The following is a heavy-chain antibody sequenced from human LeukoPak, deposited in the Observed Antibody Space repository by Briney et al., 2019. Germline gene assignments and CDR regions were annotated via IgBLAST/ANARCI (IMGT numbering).Heavy chain of an antibody. CDR3: AKSSQRFGMDV. Sequence: PGGSLRLSCAASGLTFSSSAMNWVRQAPGKGLEWVSGISSSGGITYYADSVKGRFTISRDNSKNTLYLQLNSLRAEDTAAYYCAKSSQRFGMDVWGQGTTVTVSS. CDR1: GLTFSSSA. V-gene: IGHV3-23*01. J-gene: IGHJ6*02. CDR2: ISSSGGIT.